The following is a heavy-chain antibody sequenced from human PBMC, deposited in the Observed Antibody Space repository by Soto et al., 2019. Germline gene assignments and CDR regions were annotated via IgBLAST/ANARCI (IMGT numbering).Heavy chain of an antibody. D-gene: IGHD2-21*02. V-gene: IGHV2-5*02. Sequence: QLTLKESGPTLVKPTQTLTLTCTFSAFSLSTGGVGVGWIRQPPGKALEWLALIYWDDDKRYSPSLSSRLTITKDTSKNQVVLTMTNMDPVDTATYYCIQSRCGGDCLQSYASYYYYGMDVWGQGTTVTVSS. CDR3: IQSRCGGDCLQSYASYYYYGMDV. CDR1: AFSLSTGGVG. CDR2: IYWDDDK. J-gene: IGHJ6*02.